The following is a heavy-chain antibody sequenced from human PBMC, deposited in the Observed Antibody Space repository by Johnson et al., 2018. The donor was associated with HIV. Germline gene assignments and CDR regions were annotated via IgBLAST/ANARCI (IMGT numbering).Heavy chain of an antibody. CDR2: INWNGGST. J-gene: IGHJ3*02. CDR3: ARAGSSSDDAFDI. Sequence: MLLVESGGGLVQPGGSLRLSCAASGFTFDDYGMSWVRQPPGKGLEWVSGINWNGGSTYYADSVKGRFTISRDNSKNTLYLQMNSLRAEDTAVYYCARAGSSSDDAFDIWGQGTMVTVSS. V-gene: IGHV3-20*04. D-gene: IGHD6-6*01. CDR1: GFTFDDYG.